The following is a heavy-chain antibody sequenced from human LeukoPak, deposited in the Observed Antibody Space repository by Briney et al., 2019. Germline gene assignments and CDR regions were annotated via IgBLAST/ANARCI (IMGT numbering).Heavy chain of an antibody. CDR2: IHHSGTT. J-gene: IGHJ4*02. Sequence: PSQTLSLTCTVAGGSVSRGSYYWSWTRHPPGKGLERIGYIHHSGTTNYSASLKSRVTISVGMSKNQFFLSLTSVTAVDTAVYYCARGRLGATYWGQGTLVTVSS. D-gene: IGHD1-26*01. CDR1: GGSVSRGSYY. V-gene: IGHV4-61*01. CDR3: ARGRLGATY.